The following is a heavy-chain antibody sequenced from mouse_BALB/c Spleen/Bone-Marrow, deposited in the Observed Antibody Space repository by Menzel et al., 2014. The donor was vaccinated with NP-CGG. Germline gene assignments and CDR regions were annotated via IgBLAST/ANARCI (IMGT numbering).Heavy chain of an antibody. CDR2: INSNGGST. V-gene: IGHV5-6-3*01. CDR1: GFTFSSYG. J-gene: IGHJ3*01. D-gene: IGHD1-1*01. CDR3: ARDPLYYYA. Sequence: EVKLMESGGGLVQPGGSLKLSCAASGFTFSSYGMSWVRQTPDKRLELVATINSNGGSTYYPDSVKGRFTISRDNAKNTPYLQVSSLKSEDTVMYYCARDPLYYYAWGQGTLVAVSA.